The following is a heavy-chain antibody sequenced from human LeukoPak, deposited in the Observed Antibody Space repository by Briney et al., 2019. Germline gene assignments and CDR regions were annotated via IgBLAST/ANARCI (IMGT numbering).Heavy chain of an antibody. V-gene: IGHV1-2*02. CDR1: AYTLTGYY. J-gene: IGHJ4*02. CDR2: INPKSGAT. Sequence: ASVKVSCKASAYTLTGYYIHWIRQAPGQGLEWMGWINPKSGATNYAQKFQGRVTMTRDTSISTAYMELSRLRSDDTAVYYCAREEEYTSSPGPGYWGQGTLVTVSS. CDR3: AREEEYTSSPGPGY. D-gene: IGHD6-6*01.